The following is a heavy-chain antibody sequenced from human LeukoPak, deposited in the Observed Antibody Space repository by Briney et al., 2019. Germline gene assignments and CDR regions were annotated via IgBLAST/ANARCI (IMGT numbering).Heavy chain of an antibody. CDR1: GFTFSSHL. CDR3: VRKFATGD. V-gene: IGHV3-74*01. J-gene: IGHJ1*01. CDR2: VKSDGTAT. Sequence: GGSLRLSCAASGFTFSSHLMHWVRHAQGTGLVWVSSVKSDGTATNYADSVKGRFTISRDNAKNTLYLQMNSLRVEDTAVYYCVRKFATGDWGQGTLVAVSS. D-gene: IGHD1-14*01.